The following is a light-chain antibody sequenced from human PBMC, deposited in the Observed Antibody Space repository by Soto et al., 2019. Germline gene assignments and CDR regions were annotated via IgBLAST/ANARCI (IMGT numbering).Light chain of an antibody. J-gene: IGKJ2*01. CDR2: AAS. CDR1: QGIRNS. V-gene: IGKV1-27*01. Sequence: DIQMTQSPSSLSASVGDRVTITCRASQGIRNSLAWYQQKPGKVPKLLIYAASTLQSGVPSRFSGSGSGTDFTLTISSLQPEDVATYYWQKYNSAPYTFGQGTKLEIK. CDR3: QKYNSAPYT.